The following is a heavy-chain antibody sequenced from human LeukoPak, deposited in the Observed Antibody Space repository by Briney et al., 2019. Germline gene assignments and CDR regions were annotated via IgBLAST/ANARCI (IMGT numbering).Heavy chain of an antibody. CDR1: GFTFDDYA. CDR3: AKDTTGGVRGSWYVIDY. D-gene: IGHD6-13*01. V-gene: IGHV3-9*01. CDR2: ISWNSGSI. J-gene: IGHJ4*02. Sequence: GRSLRLSCAASGFTFDDYAMHWVRQAPGKGLEWVSGISWNSGSIGYADSVKGRFTISRDNAKNSLYLQMNSLRAEDTALYYCAKDTTGGVRGSWYVIDYWGQGTLVTVSS.